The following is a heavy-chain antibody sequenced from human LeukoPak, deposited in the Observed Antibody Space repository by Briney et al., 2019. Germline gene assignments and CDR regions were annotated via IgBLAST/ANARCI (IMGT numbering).Heavy chain of an antibody. CDR2: IYYSGST. Sequence: PETPSVTCTVSGGSISSYYWSWIRQPPGKGLEWIGDIYYSGSTNYNPSLKSRVTISVDTSTNQFSLKLTSVTAADTAVYYCVRANYFDYWGQGNLGSVSS. J-gene: IGHJ4*02. CDR3: VRANYFDY. CDR1: GGSISSYY. V-gene: IGHV4-59*01.